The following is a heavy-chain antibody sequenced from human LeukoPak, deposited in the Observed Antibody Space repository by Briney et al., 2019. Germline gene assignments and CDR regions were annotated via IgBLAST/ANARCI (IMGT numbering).Heavy chain of an antibody. CDR2: ISGSGGST. J-gene: IGHJ4*02. D-gene: IGHD5-18*01. Sequence: PGGSLRLSCAASGFTFSSYAMSWVRQAPGKGLEWVSAISGSGGSTYYADSVKGRFTISRDNSKNTLYLQVNSLRAEDTAVYYCAKIEARYSYGYYFDYWGQGTLVTVSS. V-gene: IGHV3-23*01. CDR1: GFTFSSYA. CDR3: AKIEARYSYGYYFDY.